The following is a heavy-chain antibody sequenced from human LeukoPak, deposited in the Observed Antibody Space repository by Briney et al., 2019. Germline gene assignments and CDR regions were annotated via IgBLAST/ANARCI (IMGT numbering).Heavy chain of an antibody. Sequence: SETLSLTCTASGDSISSYYWNWVRQPPGKGLEWVGYVYHSGITNYNPSLKTRVTISVDTSKNQFSLRLTSLTAADTAVYYCARALRQQLVTCWFDPWGQGTLVTVSS. J-gene: IGHJ5*02. CDR2: VYHSGIT. V-gene: IGHV4-59*01. CDR1: GDSISSYY. D-gene: IGHD6-13*01. CDR3: ARALRQQLVTCWFDP.